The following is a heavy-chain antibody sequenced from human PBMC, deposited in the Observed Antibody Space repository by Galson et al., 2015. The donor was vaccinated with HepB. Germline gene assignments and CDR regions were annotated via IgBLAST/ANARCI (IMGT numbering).Heavy chain of an antibody. CDR3: ARDGGPAAPYGMDV. V-gene: IGHV3-33*01. CDR1: GFTFSSYG. Sequence: SLRLSCAASGFTFSSYGMHWVRQAPGKGLEWVAVIWYGGSNKYYADSVKGRFTISRDNSMNTLYLQMNSLRAEDTAVYYCARDGGPAAPYGMDVWGQGTTVTVSS. CDR2: IWYGGSNK. D-gene: IGHD6-13*01. J-gene: IGHJ6*02.